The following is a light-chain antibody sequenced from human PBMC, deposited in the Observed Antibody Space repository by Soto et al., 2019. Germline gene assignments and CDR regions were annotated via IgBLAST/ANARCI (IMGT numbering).Light chain of an antibody. J-gene: IGLJ2*01. CDR3: SSYTTSSALV. CDR1: SSDVGGYDY. CDR2: EVI. V-gene: IGLV2-14*01. Sequence: QSVLTQSASVSGSPGQSITIPCTGTSSDVGGYDYVSWYQQHPGKVPKLIIYEVIKRPSGVSHRFSGSKSGNTASLTISGLQTEDEADYHCSSYTTSSALVFGGGTKVTV.